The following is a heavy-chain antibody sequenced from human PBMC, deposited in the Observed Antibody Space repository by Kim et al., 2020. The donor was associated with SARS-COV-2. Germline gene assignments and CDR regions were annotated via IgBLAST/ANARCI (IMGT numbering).Heavy chain of an antibody. Sequence: GGSLRLSCAASGFTFSSYGMHWVRQAPGKGLEWVAVISYDGSNKYYADSVKGRFTISRDNSKNTLYLQMNSLRAEDTAVYYCAKSYGDYVYWYFDLWGRGTLVTVSS. J-gene: IGHJ2*01. D-gene: IGHD4-17*01. V-gene: IGHV3-30*18. CDR2: ISYDGSNK. CDR3: AKSYGDYVYWYFDL. CDR1: GFTFSSYG.